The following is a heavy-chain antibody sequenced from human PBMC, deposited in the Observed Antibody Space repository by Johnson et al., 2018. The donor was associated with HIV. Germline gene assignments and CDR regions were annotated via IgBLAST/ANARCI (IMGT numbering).Heavy chain of an antibody. V-gene: IGHV3-48*03. Sequence: VQLVESGGGVVKPGGSLRLSCAASGFTFSSYAMHWVRQAPGKGLEWVSYISSSGSTIYYADSVKGRFTISRDNAKNSLYLEMNSLRAEDTAVYYCARDQWIQLWRDAFDIWGQGTMVTVSS. CDR1: GFTFSSYA. J-gene: IGHJ3*02. D-gene: IGHD5-18*01. CDR3: ARDQWIQLWRDAFDI. CDR2: ISSSGSTI.